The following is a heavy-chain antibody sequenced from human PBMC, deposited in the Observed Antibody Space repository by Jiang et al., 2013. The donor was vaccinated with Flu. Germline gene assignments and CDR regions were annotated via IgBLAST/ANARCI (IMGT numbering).Heavy chain of an antibody. Sequence: GAEVKKPGSSVKVSCKASGGTFMSYAISWVRQAPGQGLEWMGGIIPIFGTANCAQKFQGRVTITADESTSTAYMELSSLRPEDTAVYYCARDDGLSEPVAAAGMYYGMDVWGQGTTVTVSS. CDR1: GGTFMSYA. V-gene: IGHV1-69*01. D-gene: IGHD6-13*01. J-gene: IGHJ6*02. CDR3: ARDDGLSEPVAAAGMYYGMDV. CDR2: IIPIFGTA.